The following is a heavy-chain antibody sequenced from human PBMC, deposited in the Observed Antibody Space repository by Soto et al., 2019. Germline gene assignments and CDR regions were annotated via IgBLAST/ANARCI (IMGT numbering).Heavy chain of an antibody. D-gene: IGHD3-10*01. CDR2: INHSGST. CDR3: ARGLVTMVRGVIRFDY. V-gene: IGHV4-34*01. CDR1: GGSFSGYY. Sequence: QVQLQQWGAGLLKPSETLSLTCAVYGGSFSGYYWSWIRQPPGKGREWIGEINHSGSTNYKPSLKRRVPVSVDTSKNQYSMKLSSVTAADTAVYYCARGLVTMVRGVIRFDYWGQGTLVTVSS. J-gene: IGHJ4*02.